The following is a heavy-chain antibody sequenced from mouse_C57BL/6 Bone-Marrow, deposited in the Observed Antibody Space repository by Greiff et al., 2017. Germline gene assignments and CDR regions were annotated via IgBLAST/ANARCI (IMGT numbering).Heavy chain of an antibody. V-gene: IGHV14-4*01. CDR3: TTPPGGY. J-gene: IGHJ3*02. Sequence: EVQLQQSGAELVRPGASVKLSCTASGFNIKDDYMHWVKQRPEQGLEWIGWIDPENGDTEYASKFQGKATITADTSSNTAYLQLSSLTSEDTAVYYCTTPPGGYWGQGTLVTVSA. CDR2: IDPENGDT. CDR1: GFNIKDDY.